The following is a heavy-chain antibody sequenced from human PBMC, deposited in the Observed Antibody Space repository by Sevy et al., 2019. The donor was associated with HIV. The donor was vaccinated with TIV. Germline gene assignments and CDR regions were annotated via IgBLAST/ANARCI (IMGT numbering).Heavy chain of an antibody. D-gene: IGHD3-22*01. Sequence: GGSLRLSCAASGFTFTTYAMGWVRQAPGKGLKWVSTLSGSGASTYYADSVKGRFTISRDNSKNTLFLQMDSLRAEDTAVYYCAKDFYDSSGYYPMEAFDIWGQGTMFTVSS. CDR3: AKDFYDSSGYYPMEAFDI. CDR2: LSGSGAST. CDR1: GFTFTTYA. V-gene: IGHV3-23*01. J-gene: IGHJ3*02.